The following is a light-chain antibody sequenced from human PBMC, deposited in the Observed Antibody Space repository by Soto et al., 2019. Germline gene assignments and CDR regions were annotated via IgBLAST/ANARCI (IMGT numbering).Light chain of an antibody. V-gene: IGKV3-15*01. CDR3: QQYNNWPPLT. CDR2: GAS. CDR1: ESVGSN. Sequence: EIEMTQSPATMSVSPGERVTLSCRASESVGSNLAWYQQKIGQAPRLLLYGASLRATGIPARFSGSGSGTEFTLTISSLQSEDFAIYYCQQYNNWPPLTFGGGTKVEIK. J-gene: IGKJ4*01.